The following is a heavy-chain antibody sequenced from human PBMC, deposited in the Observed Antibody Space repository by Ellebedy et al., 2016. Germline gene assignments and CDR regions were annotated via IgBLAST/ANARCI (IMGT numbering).Heavy chain of an antibody. CDR3: ARDDDTNSRYSRFHH. CDR1: GFSLTAYG. CDR2: MWYNGKNQ. V-gene: IGHV3-33*01. J-gene: IGHJ1*01. Sequence: GESLKISCAVSGFSLTAYGIHWVRQAPGKGLEWVAVMWYNGKNQNYADSVKSRFTVSRDTSENTVYLQMDSLRAEDTAVYFCARDDDTNSRYSRFHHWGQGTLVTVSS. D-gene: IGHD5-12*01.